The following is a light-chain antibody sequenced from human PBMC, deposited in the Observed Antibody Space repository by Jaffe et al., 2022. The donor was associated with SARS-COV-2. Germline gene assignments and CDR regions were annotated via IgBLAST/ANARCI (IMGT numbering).Light chain of an antibody. V-gene: IGLV1-51*01. J-gene: IGLJ2*01. CDR1: SSNIGNNH. CDR3: GAWDGSLSALV. Sequence: QSVLTQPPSVSAAPGQKVTISCSGTSSNIGNNHVFWYQQLPGTAPKLLIYDNNKRPSGIPDRFSGSKSGTSGTLGITGLQTGDEADYYCGAWDGSLSALVFGGGTRLTV. CDR2: DNN.